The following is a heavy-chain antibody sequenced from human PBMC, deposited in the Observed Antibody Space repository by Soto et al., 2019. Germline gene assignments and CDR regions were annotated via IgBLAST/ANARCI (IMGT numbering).Heavy chain of an antibody. CDR1: CGSIKKYY. CDR2: IYSSGST. V-gene: IGHV4-4*07. D-gene: IGHD2-15*01. J-gene: IGHJ6*02. Sequence: SETLSLTCTVSCGSIKKYYWNWVRQSAGKGLEWIGRIYSSGSTNYNPSLKSRVTMLVDTSKSQFFLNLNSVTAADTAVYYCAGIGEDIYYGMDVWGQGTTVTVSS. CDR3: AGIGEDIYYGMDV.